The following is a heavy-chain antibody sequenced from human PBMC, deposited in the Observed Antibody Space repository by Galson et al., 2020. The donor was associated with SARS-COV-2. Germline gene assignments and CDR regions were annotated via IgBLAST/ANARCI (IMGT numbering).Heavy chain of an antibody. CDR2: ITTDTGYT. CDR3: ARCDQVGGTEGFDY. D-gene: IGHD1-7*01. CDR1: GYTFTTYP. V-gene: IGHV7-4-1*02. J-gene: IGHJ4*02. Sequence: ASVKVSCTTSGYTFTTYPINWVRQAPGQGLEWMGWITTDTGYTTYAQGFRGRFVLSLDNSVTTAYLEISSLRAEDSGVYFCARCDQVGGTEGFDYWGQGSLVTVPS.